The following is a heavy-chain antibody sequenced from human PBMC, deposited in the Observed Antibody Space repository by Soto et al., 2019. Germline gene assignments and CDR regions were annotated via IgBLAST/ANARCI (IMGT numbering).Heavy chain of an antibody. V-gene: IGHV4-59*08. CDR1: GGSISSYY. D-gene: IGHD4-17*01. Sequence: QSQTLSLTCTVSGGSISSYYWSWIRQPPGKGLEWIGYIYYSGSTNYNPSLKSRVTISVDTSKNQFSLKLSSVTAADTAVYYCARLWGQNGDYYFDYWGQGTLVTVSS. CDR2: IYYSGST. CDR3: ARLWGQNGDYYFDY. J-gene: IGHJ4*02.